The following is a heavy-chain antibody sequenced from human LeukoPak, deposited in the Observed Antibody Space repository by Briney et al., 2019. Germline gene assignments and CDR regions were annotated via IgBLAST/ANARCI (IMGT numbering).Heavy chain of an antibody. CDR1: GYTFTSYD. D-gene: IGHD3-10*01. CDR3: ARRSGFGESDY. Sequence: ASVTVSFKASGYTFTSYDINWVRQPTGQGLEWMGWMNPNSGNTGYAQKFQGRVTMTRNTSISTAYMELSSLRSEDTAVYYCARRSGFGESDYWGQGTLVTVSS. CDR2: MNPNSGNT. J-gene: IGHJ4*02. V-gene: IGHV1-8*01.